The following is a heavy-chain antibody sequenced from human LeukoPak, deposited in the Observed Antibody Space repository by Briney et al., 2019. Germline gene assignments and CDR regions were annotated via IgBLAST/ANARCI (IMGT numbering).Heavy chain of an antibody. V-gene: IGHV4-59*08. CDR3: AGQQLEREEDH. D-gene: IGHD1-1*01. CDR2: ILHSGST. CDR1: GGSISSYY. J-gene: IGHJ4*02. Sequence: SETLSLTCTVSGGSISSYYWSWIRQPPGRGLEWIGYILHSGSTNYNPSLKSRVTISLDTSNSQFSLKVNSVTAADTAVYYCAGQQLEREEDHWGQGTLVTVSS.